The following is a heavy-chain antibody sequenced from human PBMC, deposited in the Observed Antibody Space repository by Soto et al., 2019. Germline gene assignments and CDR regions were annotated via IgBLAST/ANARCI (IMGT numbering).Heavy chain of an antibody. Sequence: ASVKVSCKATGYTFPTYDFNWVRQAPGQGLEWMGWMNPYTGKAGYAQKFQGRVTMTRDNSISTAYMEVSSLRSDEAAVYYCAGRKECSGLRHLDYWSLGPLVTVSS. D-gene: IGHD3-10*02. J-gene: IGHJ4*01. CDR2: MNPYTGKA. V-gene: IGHV1-8*01. CDR3: AGRKECSGLRHLDY. CDR1: GYTFPTYD.